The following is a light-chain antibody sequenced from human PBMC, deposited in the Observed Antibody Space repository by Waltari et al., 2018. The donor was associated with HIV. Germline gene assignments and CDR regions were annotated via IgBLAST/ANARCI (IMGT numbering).Light chain of an antibody. CDR2: EVS. Sequence: QSALTQAPSASGSPGQSVTISCTGTSSDVGGYNSVSWYQQHPGKAPKLMIYEVSQRPSGVPDRFSGSKSGNTASLTVSGLQAEDEADYYCSSYAGSNNFVFGTGTKVTVL. CDR1: SSDVGGYNS. CDR3: SSYAGSNNFV. V-gene: IGLV2-8*01. J-gene: IGLJ1*01.